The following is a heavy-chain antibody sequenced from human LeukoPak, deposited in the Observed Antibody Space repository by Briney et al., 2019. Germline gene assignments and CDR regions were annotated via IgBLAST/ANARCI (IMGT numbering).Heavy chain of an antibody. CDR1: GFTFSSYV. D-gene: IGHD1-26*01. CDR2: ISARGGST. Sequence: GGSLRLSCAASGFTFSSYVMTWGRQAPGKGLEWVSTISARGGSTYYADSVKGRFTISRDNSKNTLYLQMNSLRAEDTAVYFCVKGSGTDYYGDFDYWGQGTLVTVSS. CDR3: VKGSGTDYYGDFDY. V-gene: IGHV3-23*01. J-gene: IGHJ4*02.